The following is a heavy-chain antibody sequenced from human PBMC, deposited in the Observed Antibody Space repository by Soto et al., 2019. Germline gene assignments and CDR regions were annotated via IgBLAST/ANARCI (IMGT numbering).Heavy chain of an antibody. CDR3: ARDIRSLRIGPLQNAFDI. J-gene: IGHJ3*02. V-gene: IGHV4-31*03. D-gene: IGHD2-15*01. CDR1: GGSISSGGYY. Sequence: QVQLQESGPGLVKPSQTLSLTCTVSGGSISSGGYYWSWIRQHPGKGLEWIGYIYYSGSTYYNQSLKSRLTISVDKSKNQFSLKLSSVTAADTAVYYCARDIRSLRIGPLQNAFDIWGQGTMVTVSS. CDR2: IYYSGST.